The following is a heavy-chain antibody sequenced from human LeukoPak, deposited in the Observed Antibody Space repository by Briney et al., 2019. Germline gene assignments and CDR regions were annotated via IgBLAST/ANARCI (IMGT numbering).Heavy chain of an antibody. J-gene: IGHJ4*02. Sequence: GGSLRLSCAASGFTFSSYAISWARQAPGKGLEWVSSISGSGGSTYYAESVKGRFTISRDNSKNMLYLQMNSLRAEDTAVYYCAKDVAGPPLYYFDYWGQGTLVTVSS. V-gene: IGHV3-23*01. CDR3: AKDVAGPPLYYFDY. CDR1: GFTFSSYA. D-gene: IGHD6-19*01. CDR2: ISGSGGST.